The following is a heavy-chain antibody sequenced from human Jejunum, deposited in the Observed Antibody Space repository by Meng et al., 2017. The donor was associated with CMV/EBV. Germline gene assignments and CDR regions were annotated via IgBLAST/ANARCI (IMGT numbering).Heavy chain of an antibody. CDR2: MSSSGST. Sequence: QVQLQESGPGLGKPSETLSLTCSVSGGPITSYFWSWIRQPAGKGMEWIGRMSSSGSTYYNPSLKSRVTMSMDTAKNQFSLKLTSVTAADTAMYYCARDSSTSFDYWGQGTLVTVSS. CDR1: GGPITSYF. CDR3: ARDSSTSFDY. V-gene: IGHV4-4*07. J-gene: IGHJ4*02.